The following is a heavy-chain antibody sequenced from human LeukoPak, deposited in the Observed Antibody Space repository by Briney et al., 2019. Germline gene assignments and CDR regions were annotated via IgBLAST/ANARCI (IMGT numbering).Heavy chain of an antibody. CDR3: ARGLVDSGYEGAFDI. D-gene: IGHD5-12*01. CDR1: GGSISSYY. J-gene: IGHJ3*02. V-gene: IGHV4-4*07. CDR2: IYTSGST. Sequence: SETLSLTCTVSGGSISSYYWSWIRQPAGKGLEWIGRIYTSGSTNYNPSLKSRVTMSVDTSKNQFSLKLSSVTAADTAVYYCARGLVDSGYEGAFDIWGQGTMVTVSS.